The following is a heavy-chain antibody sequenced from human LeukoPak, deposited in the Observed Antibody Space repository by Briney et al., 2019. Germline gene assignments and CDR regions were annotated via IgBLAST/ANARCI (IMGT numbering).Heavy chain of an antibody. D-gene: IGHD5-12*01. V-gene: IGHV4-39*07. J-gene: IGHJ4*02. CDR1: GDSISSSNYY. CDR3: ARLLGVEWLPYFDY. Sequence: KASETLSLTCTVSGDSISSSNYYWGWIRQPPGKGLEWIGSIYYSGSTYYNPSLKSRVTISVDTSKNQFSLKLSSVTAADTAVYYCARLLGVEWLPYFDYWGQGTLVTVSS. CDR2: IYYSGST.